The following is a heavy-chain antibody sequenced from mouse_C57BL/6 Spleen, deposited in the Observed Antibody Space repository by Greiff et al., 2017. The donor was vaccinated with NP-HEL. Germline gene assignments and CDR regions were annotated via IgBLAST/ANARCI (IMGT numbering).Heavy chain of an antibody. Sequence: QVQLKQPGAELVKPGASVKLSCKASGYTFTSYWMHWVKQRPGQGLEWIGMIHPNSGSTNYNEKFKSKATLTVDKSSSTAYMQLSSLTSEDSAVYYCAREEATVVGYFEVWGTGTTVTVSS. J-gene: IGHJ1*03. CDR3: AREEATVVGYFEV. V-gene: IGHV1-64*01. D-gene: IGHD1-1*01. CDR1: GYTFTSYW. CDR2: IHPNSGST.